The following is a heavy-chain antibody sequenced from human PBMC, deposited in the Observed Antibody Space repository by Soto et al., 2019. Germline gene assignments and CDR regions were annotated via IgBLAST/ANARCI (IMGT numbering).Heavy chain of an antibody. J-gene: IGHJ6*02. CDR2: INHSGST. D-gene: IGHD4-17*01. CDR1: GGSFSGYY. V-gene: IGHV4-34*01. CDR3: ARLYGDDTYYYYYYGMDV. Sequence: SETLSLTCAVYGGSFSGYYWSWIRQPPGKGLEWIGEINHSGSTNYNPSLKSRVTISVDTSKNQFSLKLSSVTAADTAVYYCARLYGDDTYYYYYYGMDVWGQGTTVTVSS.